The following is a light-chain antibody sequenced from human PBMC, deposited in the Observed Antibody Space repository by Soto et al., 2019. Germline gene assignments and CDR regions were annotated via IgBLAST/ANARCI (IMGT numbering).Light chain of an antibody. J-gene: IGLJ1*01. V-gene: IGLV2-11*01. CDR3: CSYAGSYTFPYD. CDR2: DVS. Sequence: QSALTQPRSVSGSPGQSVTISCTGTSSDVGGYNYVSWYQQHPGKAPKLMIYDVSKRPSGVPDRFSGSKSGNTASLTISGLQAEDEADYYCCSYAGSYTFPYDFRTGTKVPVL. CDR1: SSDVGGYNY.